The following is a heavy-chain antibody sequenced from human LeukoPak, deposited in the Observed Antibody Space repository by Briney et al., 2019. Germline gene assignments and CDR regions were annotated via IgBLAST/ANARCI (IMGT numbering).Heavy chain of an antibody. Sequence: SETLSLTCAVYGGSFSGYYWSWIRQPPGKGLEWIGEINHSGSTNYNPSLKSQVTISVDTSKNQFSPKLSSVTAADTAVYYCARGSPNYDILTGSYINWFDPWGQGTLVTVSS. V-gene: IGHV4-34*01. CDR2: INHSGST. CDR3: ARGSPNYDILTGSYINWFDP. D-gene: IGHD3-9*01. CDR1: GGSFSGYY. J-gene: IGHJ5*02.